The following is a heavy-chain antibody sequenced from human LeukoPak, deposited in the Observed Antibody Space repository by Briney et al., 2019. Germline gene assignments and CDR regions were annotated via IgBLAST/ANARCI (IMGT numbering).Heavy chain of an antibody. CDR1: GGTFSSYA. CDR2: IIPIFGTA. Sequence: GSSVKVSCKASGGTFSSYAISWVRQAPGQGLEWMGGIIPIFGTANYAQKFQGRVTITADKSTSTAYMELSSLRSEDTAVYYCARDLEGFGRGYYFDYWGQGTLVTVSS. J-gene: IGHJ4*02. V-gene: IGHV1-69*06. D-gene: IGHD3-3*01. CDR3: ARDLEGFGRGYYFDY.